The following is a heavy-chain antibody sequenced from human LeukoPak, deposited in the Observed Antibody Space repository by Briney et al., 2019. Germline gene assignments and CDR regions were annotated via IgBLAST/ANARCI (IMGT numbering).Heavy chain of an antibody. CDR3: ARDIRGYDSSGKNWFDP. J-gene: IGHJ5*02. CDR2: INSDGSST. D-gene: IGHD3-22*01. Sequence: PGGSLRLSCAASGFTFSSYWMQWVRQAPGKGLVWVSRINSDGSSTSYADSVKGRFTISRDNAKNTLYLQMNSLRAEDTAVYYCARDIRGYDSSGKNWFDPWGQGTLVTVSS. V-gene: IGHV3-74*01. CDR1: GFTFSSYW.